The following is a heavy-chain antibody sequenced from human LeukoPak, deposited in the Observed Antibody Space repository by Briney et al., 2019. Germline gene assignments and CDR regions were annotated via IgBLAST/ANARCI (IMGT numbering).Heavy chain of an antibody. D-gene: IGHD1-1*01. J-gene: IGHJ4*01. Sequence: PGGSLRLSCAASGFTFSDYAMSWVRPAPGKGLEWVSLISDRGGNTYYTDSVKGRFTISRDNSKNSLYLQMNSLRADDTAVYYCAKGRWSPDYWGQGTLVTVSS. V-gene: IGHV3-23*01. CDR2: ISDRGGNT. CDR1: GFTFSDYA. CDR3: AKGRWSPDY.